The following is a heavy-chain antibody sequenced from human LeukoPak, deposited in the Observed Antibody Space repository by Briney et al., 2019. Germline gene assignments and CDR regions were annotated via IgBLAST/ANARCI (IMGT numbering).Heavy chain of an antibody. Sequence: VGSLRLSCAASGFTFGSYGMSWVRQAPGKGLEWVSVITPNADRTSYADSVEGRFTISRDNPRNTLYMQMNSLRDEDTALYYCAIMHRYYDGSGYWVLWGQGTLVTVSS. V-gene: IGHV3-23*01. J-gene: IGHJ1*01. CDR1: GFTFGSYG. CDR2: ITPNADRT. D-gene: IGHD3-22*01. CDR3: AIMHRYYDGSGYWVL.